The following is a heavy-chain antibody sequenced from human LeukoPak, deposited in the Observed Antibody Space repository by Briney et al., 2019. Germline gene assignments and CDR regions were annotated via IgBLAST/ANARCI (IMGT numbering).Heavy chain of an antibody. CDR3: ATHDSSGYYRDY. CDR2: IIPILGIA. D-gene: IGHD3-22*01. J-gene: IGHJ4*02. Sequence: GLXXMGRIIPILGIANYAQKFQGRVTITADKSTSTAYMELSSLRSEDTAVYYCATHDSSGYYRDYWGQGTLVTVSS. V-gene: IGHV1-69*02.